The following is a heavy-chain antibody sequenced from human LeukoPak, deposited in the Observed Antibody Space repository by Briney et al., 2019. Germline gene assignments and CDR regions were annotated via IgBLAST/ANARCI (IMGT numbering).Heavy chain of an antibody. D-gene: IGHD5-18*01. V-gene: IGHV3-48*03. CDR2: ISSSASTK. CDR1: GFTSSSYE. J-gene: IGHJ4*02. Sequence: PGGSLKLSCEASGFTSSSYEMKWVRQAPGKGLEWVSYISSSASTKYYADSVKGRFTISRDNAKNSLYLQMKSLRAEATAVYYCARGAMAGPFDYWGQGTLVIVSS. CDR3: ARGAMAGPFDY.